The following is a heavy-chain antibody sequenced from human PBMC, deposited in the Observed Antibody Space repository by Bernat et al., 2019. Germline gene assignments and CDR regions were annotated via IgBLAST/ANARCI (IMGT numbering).Heavy chain of an antibody. CDR2: ISGSGGST. J-gene: IGHJ4*02. D-gene: IGHD3-22*01. CDR1: GFTFSSYA. Sequence: EVQLLESGGGLVQPGGSLRLSCAASGFTFSSYAMSWVRQAPGKGLEWVSAISGSGGSTYYADSVKGRFTISRDNSKNTLYLQMNSLRAEDTAVYYCIRQNTRSSGYYYELDYWGQGTLVTVSS. V-gene: IGHV3-23*01. CDR3: IRQNTRSSGYYYELDY.